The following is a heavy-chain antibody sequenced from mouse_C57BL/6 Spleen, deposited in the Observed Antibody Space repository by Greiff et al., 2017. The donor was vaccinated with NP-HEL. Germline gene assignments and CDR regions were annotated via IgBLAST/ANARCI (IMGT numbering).Heavy chain of an antibody. V-gene: IGHV2-3*01. CDR3: AKKDYGNYFDY. CDR2: IWGDGST. D-gene: IGHD2-1*01. CDR1: GFSLTSYG. J-gene: IGHJ2*01. Sequence: VKLVESGPGLVAPSQSLSITCTVSGFSLTSYGVSWVRQPPGKGLEWLGVIWGDGSTNYHSALISRLSISKDNTKSQVFLKLNSQHTDDTATYYCAKKDYGNYFDYWGQGTTLTVSS.